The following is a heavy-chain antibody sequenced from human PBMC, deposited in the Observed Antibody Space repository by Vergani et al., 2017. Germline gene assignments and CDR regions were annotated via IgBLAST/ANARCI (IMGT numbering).Heavy chain of an antibody. CDR1: GGSISSYY. J-gene: IGHJ4*02. CDR2: IYYSGST. Sequence: QVQLQESGPGLVKPSETLSLTCTVSGGSISSYYWSWLRQPPGKGLEWIGYIYYSGSTNYNPSLKSRVTISVDTSKNQFSLKLSSVTAADTAVYYCARGGQKLWSGYYTIDYWGQGTLVTVSS. D-gene: IGHD3-3*01. CDR3: ARGGQKLWSGYYTIDY. V-gene: IGHV4-59*01.